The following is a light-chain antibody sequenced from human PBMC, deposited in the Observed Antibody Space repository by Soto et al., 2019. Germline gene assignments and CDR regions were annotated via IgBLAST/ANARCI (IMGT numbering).Light chain of an antibody. Sequence: DIQMTQPPTSLSASIGDRVTITCRASQNIDNYLNWYQQKPGKAPKPLIYAVSNLQSGVPSRFSGSGSGTDFTRPIDRVQAVDFATYDCQRRWTTPITFGRGTGLDIK. CDR2: AVS. J-gene: IGKJ5*01. CDR3: QRRWTTPIT. CDR1: QNIDNY. V-gene: IGKV1-39*01.